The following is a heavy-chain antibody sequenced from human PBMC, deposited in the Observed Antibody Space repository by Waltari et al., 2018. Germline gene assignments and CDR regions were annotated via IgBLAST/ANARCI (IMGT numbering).Heavy chain of an antibody. CDR1: GDTFSLYA. J-gene: IGHJ4*02. CDR2: IIPILGAT. D-gene: IGHD2-15*01. Sequence: QVHLAQSGAEVRKPGSSVKVSCKASGDTFSLYAMAWVRQAPGQGLEWMGGIIPILGATNSAQKFQGRVTITADESTSTAYMELSSLRSEDTALYFCARGDATPPYYYFHSWGQGTLVTVSS. V-gene: IGHV1-69*11. CDR3: ARGDATPPYYYFHS.